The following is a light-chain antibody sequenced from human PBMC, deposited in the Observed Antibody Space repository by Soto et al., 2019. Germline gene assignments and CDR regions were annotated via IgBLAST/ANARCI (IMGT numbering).Light chain of an antibody. CDR2: EVR. V-gene: IGLV2-14*01. CDR1: SSDVAGPNY. CDR3: SSYTTTSTLRV. Sequence: QSALTQPASVSGSPGQSITISCTGTSSDVAGPNYVSWYQQHPGKAPKLLIYEVRVRPSGVSIRFSGSKSANTASLTISGLQAEDEADYYCSSYTTTSTLRVFGGGTKLTVL. J-gene: IGLJ3*02.